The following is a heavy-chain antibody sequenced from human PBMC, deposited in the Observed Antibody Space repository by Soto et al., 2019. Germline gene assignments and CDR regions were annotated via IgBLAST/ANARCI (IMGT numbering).Heavy chain of an antibody. CDR2: IVVGSGNT. J-gene: IGHJ4*02. CDR1: TXTFXSXA. D-gene: IGHD1-26*01. CDR3: ATHREGATYYFDY. Sequence: QMQLVQSGPEVKKPXTSVXXSCXXSTXTFXSXAXXXVRXXXXQXXEWIGWIVVGSGNTKYAKNFQERVTITRDMSSGTAYLELSSLRSEDTAVYYCATHREGATYYFDYWGQGTLLTVSS. V-gene: IGHV1-58*01.